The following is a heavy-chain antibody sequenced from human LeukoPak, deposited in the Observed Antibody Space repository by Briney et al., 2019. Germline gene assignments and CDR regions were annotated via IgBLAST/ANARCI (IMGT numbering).Heavy chain of an antibody. CDR2: IYHGGST. Sequence: PSETLSLTCAVSGASITSSNWWSWVRQPPGKGLEWIGEIYHGGSTNYSPSLKSRVTISVDKSKNQFSLNLNSVTAADTAVYYCARLITMVRGASFDYWGQGTLVTVSS. V-gene: IGHV4-4*02. D-gene: IGHD3-10*01. CDR1: GASITSSNW. J-gene: IGHJ4*02. CDR3: ARLITMVRGASFDY.